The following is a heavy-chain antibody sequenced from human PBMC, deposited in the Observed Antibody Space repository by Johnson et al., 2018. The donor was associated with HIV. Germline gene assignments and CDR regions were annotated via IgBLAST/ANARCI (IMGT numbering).Heavy chain of an antibody. D-gene: IGHD4-11*01. CDR3: ARAIGDDYPGMKAFDI. V-gene: IGHV3-7*01. CDR2: IKQDGSEK. CDR1: GFTFSSYW. Sequence: VQLVESGGGLVQPGGSLRLSCAASGFTFSSYWMSWVRQAPGKGLEWVANIKQDGSEKYYVDSVKGRFTISRENAKNSLYLQMNSLRAGDTAVYYCARAIGDDYPGMKAFDIWGQGTMVTVSS. J-gene: IGHJ3*02.